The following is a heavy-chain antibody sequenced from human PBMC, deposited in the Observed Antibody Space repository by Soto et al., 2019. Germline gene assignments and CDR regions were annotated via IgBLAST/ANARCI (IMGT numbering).Heavy chain of an antibody. J-gene: IGHJ2*01. CDR2: IIPIIGII. CDR1: GGTFSTYT. Sequence: SVKVSCKASGGTFSTYTFTWVRQAPGQGLEWMGRIIPIIGIINYAQKFQGRVTISADKFTGTAYMELTRLRSDDTAVYYCAGDPDSHYNDSHASSYPWGR. D-gene: IGHD3-22*01. CDR3: AGDPDSHYNDSHASSYP. V-gene: IGHV1-69*04.